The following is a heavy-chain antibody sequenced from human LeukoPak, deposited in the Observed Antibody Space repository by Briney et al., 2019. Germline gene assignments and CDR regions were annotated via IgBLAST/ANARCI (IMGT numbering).Heavy chain of an antibody. CDR1: GGTFSSYA. J-gene: IGHJ5*02. CDR2: IIPIFGTA. CDR3: ARAGGITMVRGVKGNWFDP. D-gene: IGHD3-10*01. Sequence: GSAVKVSCKASGGTFSSYAISWVRQAPGQGLEWMGGIIPIFGTANYAQKFQGRVTITADESTSTAYMELSSLRSEDTAVYYCARAGGITMVRGVKGNWFDPWGQGTLVTVSS. V-gene: IGHV1-69*01.